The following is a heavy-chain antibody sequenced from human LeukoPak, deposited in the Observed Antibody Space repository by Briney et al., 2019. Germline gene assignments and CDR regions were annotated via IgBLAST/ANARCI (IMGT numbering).Heavy chain of an antibody. Sequence: PGGSLRLSCEVSGFTFVTYAMSWVRQAPGKGLEWVSIIRGSSSDYADSVRGRFSISGDISKNTLYLQMNSLRAEDTALYYCAKDSGNSFFDYWGQGTLVTVSS. CDR2: IRGSSS. D-gene: IGHD2-15*01. CDR3: AKDSGNSFFDY. V-gene: IGHV3-23*01. J-gene: IGHJ4*02. CDR1: GFTFVTYA.